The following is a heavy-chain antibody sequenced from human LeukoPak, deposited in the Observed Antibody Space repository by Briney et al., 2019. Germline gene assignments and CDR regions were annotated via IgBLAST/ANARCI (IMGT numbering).Heavy chain of an antibody. J-gene: IGHJ4*02. CDR1: GFTFSSYA. Sequence: SGGSLRLSCSASGFTFSSYAMHWVRQAPGKGLEHVSAINSNGGITFYADSMKGRFTISRDDSKNTLYLQMSSLRAEDTAIYYCVKGVAARLDYWGQGTLVTVSS. CDR2: INSNGGIT. V-gene: IGHV3-64D*09. D-gene: IGHD6-6*01. CDR3: VKGVAARLDY.